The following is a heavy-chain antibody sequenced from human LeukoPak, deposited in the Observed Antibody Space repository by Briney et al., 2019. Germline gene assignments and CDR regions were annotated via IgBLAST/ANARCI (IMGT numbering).Heavy chain of an antibody. CDR2: ISYDGSNK. CDR3: ARALFQYCSGGSCYPGH. J-gene: IGHJ4*02. Sequence: PGGSLRLSCAASGFTFSSYGMHWVRQAPGKGLKWVAVISYDGSNKYYADSVKGRFTISRDNAKNSLYLQMNSLRAEDTAVYYCARALFQYCSGGSCYPGHWGQGTLVTVSS. D-gene: IGHD2-15*01. V-gene: IGHV3-30*03. CDR1: GFTFSSYG.